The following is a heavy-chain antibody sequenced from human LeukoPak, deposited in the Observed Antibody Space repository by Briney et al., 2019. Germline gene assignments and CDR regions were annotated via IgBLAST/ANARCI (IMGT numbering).Heavy chain of an antibody. Sequence: PGGSLRLSCAASGFTFSSYEMNWVRQAPGKGLEWVSYISSSGSTIYYADSVKGRFTISRDNAKNSLYLQMNSLRAEDTAVYYCARTLSYYDILTGSYYFDYWGQGALVTVSS. V-gene: IGHV3-48*03. CDR1: GFTFSSYE. J-gene: IGHJ4*02. CDR3: ARTLSYYDILTGSYYFDY. CDR2: ISSSGSTI. D-gene: IGHD3-9*01.